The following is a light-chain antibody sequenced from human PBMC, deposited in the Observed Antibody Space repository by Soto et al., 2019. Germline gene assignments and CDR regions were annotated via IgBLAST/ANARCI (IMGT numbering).Light chain of an antibody. J-gene: IGKJ4*01. Sequence: EIVLTQSPATLSLSPGERATLSCRASQSVGSSFLAWYQQKPGQAPRLLISATYSRATGIPDRFSGSGYGTDFTLTISRLEPEDLAVYFCQQFETSTLTFGGGTKVEIK. V-gene: IGKV3-20*01. CDR3: QQFETSTLT. CDR1: QSVGSSF. CDR2: ATY.